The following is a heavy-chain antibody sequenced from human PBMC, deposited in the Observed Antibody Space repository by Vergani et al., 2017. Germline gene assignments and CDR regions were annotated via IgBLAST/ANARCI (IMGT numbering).Heavy chain of an antibody. Sequence: EVQLVESGGVVVQPGGSLRLSCAASGFTFDDYAMHWVRQAPGKGLKWVSLISWDGGSTYYADSVKGRFTISRDNSKNSLSLQMNSLRPEDTALYYCAKDRYRATNYFDYWGQGTLVTVSS. V-gene: IGHV3-43*01. CDR1: GFTFDDYA. D-gene: IGHD2-2*02. CDR3: AKDRYRATNYFDY. CDR2: ISWDGGST. J-gene: IGHJ4*02.